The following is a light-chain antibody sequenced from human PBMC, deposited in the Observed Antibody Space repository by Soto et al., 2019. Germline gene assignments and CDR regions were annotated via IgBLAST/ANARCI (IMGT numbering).Light chain of an antibody. J-gene: IGKJ1*01. CDR1: QSVSSSY. CDR3: QQYGSSGT. CDR2: VAS. Sequence: EIVLTQSPGTLSLSPGERATLSCRASQSVSSSYLAWYQQKPGQAPRLLIYVASSRATGIPDRFSGSGSGTDFTLTISRLEPEDFAVYYCQQYGSSGTFGQGTKV. V-gene: IGKV3-20*01.